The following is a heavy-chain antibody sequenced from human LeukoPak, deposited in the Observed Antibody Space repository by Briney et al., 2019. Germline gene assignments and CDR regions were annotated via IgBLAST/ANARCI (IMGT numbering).Heavy chain of an antibody. CDR3: ARDQTYCSSSVCYEDY. J-gene: IGHJ4*02. D-gene: IGHD2-2*01. Sequence: HPGGSLRLSCAASGFTFSSYGMHWVRQAPGKGLEWVAVILYDGSNQYYADSVKGRFTVSRDNSKNTLYLQMNSLRAEDTAVYYCARDQTYCSSSVCYEDYWGQGTLVTVSS. CDR1: GFTFSSYG. CDR2: ILYDGSNQ. V-gene: IGHV3-33*01.